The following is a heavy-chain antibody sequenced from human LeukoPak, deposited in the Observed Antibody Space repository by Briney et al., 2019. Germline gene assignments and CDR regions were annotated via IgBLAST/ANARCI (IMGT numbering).Heavy chain of an antibody. CDR3: AKDRRQWLGYFDY. CDR1: GINVSSNY. CDR2: IYGGDAA. V-gene: IGHV3-53*01. J-gene: IGHJ4*02. D-gene: IGHD6-19*01. Sequence: GGSLRLSCAASGINVSSNYMTWIRQAPGKGLEWVSLIYGGDAAYYAESVKGRFTISRDNSKNTLYMQMNSLRAEDTAVYYCAKDRRQWLGYFDYWGQGALVTVSS.